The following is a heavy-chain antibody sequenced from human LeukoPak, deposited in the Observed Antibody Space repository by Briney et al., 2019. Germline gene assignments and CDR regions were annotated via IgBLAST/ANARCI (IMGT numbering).Heavy chain of an antibody. V-gene: IGHV3-21*01. CDR1: GFTFSDYS. Sequence: GGSLRLSCTASGFTFSDYSMNWVRQAPGKGLEWVSSISRRSRHVYYAGSVKGRFTISRDDAKKSLYLQMNSLRAEDMAVYFCVRDFFGSGATTAYLPPWGQGTLVNVSS. CDR3: VRDFFGSGATTAYLPP. J-gene: IGHJ5*02. D-gene: IGHD2-8*02. CDR2: ISRRSRHV.